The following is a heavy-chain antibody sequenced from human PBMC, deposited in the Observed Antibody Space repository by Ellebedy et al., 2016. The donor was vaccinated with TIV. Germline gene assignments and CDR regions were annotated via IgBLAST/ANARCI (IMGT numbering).Heavy chain of an antibody. D-gene: IGHD3-22*01. CDR1: GYTFTSYA. Sequence: ASVKVSCKASGYTFTSYAMHWVRQAPGQRLEWMGWINAGNGNTKYSQKFQGRVTITRDTSASTAYMELSSLRSEDTAVYYCARVYYYDSSGYGLYYYYYGMDVWGQGTTVTVSS. J-gene: IGHJ6*02. CDR3: ARVYYYDSSGYGLYYYYYGMDV. V-gene: IGHV1-3*01. CDR2: INAGNGNT.